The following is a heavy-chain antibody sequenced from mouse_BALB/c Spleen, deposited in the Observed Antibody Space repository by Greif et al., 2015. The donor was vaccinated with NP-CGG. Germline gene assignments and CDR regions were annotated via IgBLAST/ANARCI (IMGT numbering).Heavy chain of an antibody. V-gene: IGHV1-67*01. CDR2: ISTYYNNT. CDR3: ASKGRYDAMDY. Sequence: QVQLQQSGPELVRPGVSVKISCKGSGYTFTDYAMHWVKQSHAESLEWIGIISTYYNNTNFNQKFKGKATMTVDKSSSAAYMERARLAAEDSAIYYCASKGRYDAMDYWGQGTSVTVSS. D-gene: IGHD2-14*01. CDR1: GYTFTDYA. J-gene: IGHJ4*01.